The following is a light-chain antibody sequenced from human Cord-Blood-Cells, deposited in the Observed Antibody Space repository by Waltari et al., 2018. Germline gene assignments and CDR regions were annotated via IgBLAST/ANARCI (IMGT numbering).Light chain of an antibody. CDR2: DVS. J-gene: IGLJ1*01. Sequence: QSALTPPRSVSGSTGQSATIPCTGTSSDVGGYHLAPWYQQHPGKAPKLMIYDVSKRPSGVPDRFSGSKSGNTASLTISGLQAEDEADYYCCSYAGSYTYVFGTGTKVTVL. CDR1: SSDVGGYHL. V-gene: IGLV2-11*01. CDR3: CSYAGSYTYV.